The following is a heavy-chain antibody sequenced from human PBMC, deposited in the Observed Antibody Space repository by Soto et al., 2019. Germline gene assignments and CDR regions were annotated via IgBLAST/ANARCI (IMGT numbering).Heavy chain of an antibody. CDR2: IFYSGST. CDR1: GGSISGHY. CDR3: ARVGSSGWSPDY. J-gene: IGHJ4*02. Sequence: SETLSLTCSVSGGSISGHYWTWIRQSPGKGLEWIGYIFYSGSTNYNPSLKSRVTISVDTSKNQFSLKMSSVSAADTAVYYCARVGSSGWSPDYWGRGTLVTVSS. V-gene: IGHV4-59*11. D-gene: IGHD6-19*01.